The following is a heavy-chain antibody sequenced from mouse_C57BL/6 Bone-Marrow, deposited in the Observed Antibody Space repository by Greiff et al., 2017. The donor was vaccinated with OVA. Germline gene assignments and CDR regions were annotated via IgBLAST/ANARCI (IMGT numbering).Heavy chain of an antibody. CDR3: ARAPDGNYPDNLGY. J-gene: IGHJ2*01. CDR2: IYPRDGST. Sequence: QVQLQQSDAELVKPGASVKISCKVSGYTSTDHSIHWMKQRPEQGLEWIGYIYPRDGSTKYNEKFKGKATLTADKSSSTAYMQLNSLTSEDSAIYLCARAPDGNYPDNLGYWGQGTTLTVSA. CDR1: GYTSTDHS. D-gene: IGHD2-1*01. V-gene: IGHV1-78*01.